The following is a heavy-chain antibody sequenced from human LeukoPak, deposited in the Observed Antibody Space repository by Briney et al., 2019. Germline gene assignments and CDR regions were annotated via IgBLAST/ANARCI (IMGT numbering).Heavy chain of an antibody. V-gene: IGHV1-2*02. Sequence: GASVKVSCKASGYTFTGYYMHRVRQAPGQGREWMGWINPNSCGTNYAQKFQGRVTMTRDTSISKAYMELSRLRSADTAVYYCARGVLGISSSWYDYWGQGTLVTVSS. CDR3: ARGVLGISSSWYDY. J-gene: IGHJ4*02. CDR1: GYTFTGYY. D-gene: IGHD6-13*01. CDR2: INPNSCGT.